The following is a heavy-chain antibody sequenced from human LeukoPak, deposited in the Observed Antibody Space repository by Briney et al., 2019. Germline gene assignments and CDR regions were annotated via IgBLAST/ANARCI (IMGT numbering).Heavy chain of an antibody. J-gene: IGHJ4*02. CDR2: IYGSETT. V-gene: IGHV4-59*11. D-gene: IGHD6-13*01. Sequence: SETLSLTCTVSGDSMSNHFWSWIPQPPGKGLEWIGYIYGSETTNYNPSLKSRVTMSVDTSENQFSLKLSSVTAADTALYYCASRPGGSTWYGVFDYWSRGTLVTVS. CDR1: GDSMSNHF. CDR3: ASRPGGSTWYGVFDY.